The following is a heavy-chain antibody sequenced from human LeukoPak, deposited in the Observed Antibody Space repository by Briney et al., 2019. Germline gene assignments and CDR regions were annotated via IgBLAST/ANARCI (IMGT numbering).Heavy chain of an antibody. V-gene: IGHV3-30-3*01. Sequence: GGSLRLSCAASGFTFSSYAMHWVRQAPGKGLEWVAVISYDGSNKYYADSVKGRFTISRDNSKNTLYLQMNSLRAEDTAVYYCARDRVGATDYFDYWGQGALVTVSS. J-gene: IGHJ4*02. CDR3: ARDRVGATDYFDY. CDR2: ISYDGSNK. CDR1: GFTFSSYA. D-gene: IGHD1-26*01.